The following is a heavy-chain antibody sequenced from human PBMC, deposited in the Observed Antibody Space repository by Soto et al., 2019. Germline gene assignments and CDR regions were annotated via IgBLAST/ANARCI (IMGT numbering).Heavy chain of an antibody. CDR3: ATAVDYDFWSGTTHYGMDV. CDR1: GLTFSQYW. D-gene: IGHD3-3*01. Sequence: GGSLRLSCAASGLTFSQYWMHWVRQAPGQGLVWVSRISDDGTITDYADSVKGRFTVSRDNARNTHSLQMNSLRSEDTAVYFCATAVDYDFWSGTTHYGMDVWGQGTTVLVSS. J-gene: IGHJ6*02. V-gene: IGHV3-74*01. CDR2: ISDDGTIT.